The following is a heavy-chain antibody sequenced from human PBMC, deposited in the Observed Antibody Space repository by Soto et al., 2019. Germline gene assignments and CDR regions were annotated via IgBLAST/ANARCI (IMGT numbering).Heavy chain of an antibody. CDR2: ISSSSSYI. CDR1: GFTFSSYS. D-gene: IGHD6-19*01. CDR3: EREPRDQYSSGWYGY. Sequence: GGSLRLSCAASGFTFSSYSMNWVRQAPGKGLEWVSSISSSSSYIYYADSVKGRFTISRDNAKNSLYLQMNSLRAEDTAVYYCEREPRDQYSSGWYGYWGQGTLVTVPQ. V-gene: IGHV3-21*01. J-gene: IGHJ4*02.